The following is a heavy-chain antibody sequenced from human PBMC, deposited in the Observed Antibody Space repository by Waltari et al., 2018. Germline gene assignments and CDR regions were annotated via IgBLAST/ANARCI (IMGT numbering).Heavy chain of an antibody. J-gene: IGHJ4*02. CDR2: VKSKSDGGTR. V-gene: IGHV3-15*01. D-gene: IGHD3-3*01. CDR1: GFTFSNAW. CDR3: TTLFGDFWSGYFFDF. Sequence: EVQLVESGGGLVKPGGSLRLSCAASGFTFSNAWMSWVRQAPGKGLEWVGRVKSKSDGGTRDYSAPVKGRVTISRDDSENTLYLQMNSLKTEDTAVYYCTTLFGDFWSGYFFDFWGQGTLVTVSS.